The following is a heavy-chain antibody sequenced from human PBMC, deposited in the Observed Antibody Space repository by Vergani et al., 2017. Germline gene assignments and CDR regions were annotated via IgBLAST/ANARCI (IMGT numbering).Heavy chain of an antibody. CDR1: GYTFTSYA. V-gene: IGHV1-3*01. CDR3: ARGGFYHYVWGSYRLRGGYYFDY. J-gene: IGHJ4*02. CDR2: INAGNGNT. D-gene: IGHD3-16*02. Sequence: QVQLVQSGAEVKKPGASVKVSCKASGYTFTSYAMHWVRQAPGQRLEWMGWINAGNGNTKYSQKFQGRVTITRDTSASTAYMELSSLRSEDTAVYYCARGGFYHYVWGSYRLRGGYYFDYWGQGTLVTVYS.